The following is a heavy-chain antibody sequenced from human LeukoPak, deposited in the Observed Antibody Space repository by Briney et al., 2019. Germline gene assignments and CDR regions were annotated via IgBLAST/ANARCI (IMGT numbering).Heavy chain of an antibody. Sequence: SETLSLTCTVSGGSISSYYWSWIRQPPGKGLEWIGYIYYSGSTNYNPSLKSRVTISVDTSKNQFSLKLSSVTAADTAVYYCAREYCSSTSCYHAFDIWGQGTMVTVSS. CDR1: GGSISSYY. CDR3: AREYCSSTSCYHAFDI. J-gene: IGHJ3*02. D-gene: IGHD2-2*01. CDR2: IYYSGST. V-gene: IGHV4-59*01.